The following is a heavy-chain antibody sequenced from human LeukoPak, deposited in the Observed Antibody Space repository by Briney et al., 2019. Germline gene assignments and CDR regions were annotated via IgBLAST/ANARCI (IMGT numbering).Heavy chain of an antibody. J-gene: IGHJ5*02. CDR2: IIPIFGTA. CDR1: GGTFSSYA. CDR3: ARDDQLRLLGHTYNWFDP. V-gene: IGHV1-69*06. Sequence: GASVKVSCKASGGTFSSYAISWVRQAPGQGLEWMGGIIPIFGTANYAQKFQGRVTITADKSTSTAYMELSSLRSDDTAVYYCARDDQLRLLGHTYNWFDPWGQGTLVTVSS. D-gene: IGHD4-17*01.